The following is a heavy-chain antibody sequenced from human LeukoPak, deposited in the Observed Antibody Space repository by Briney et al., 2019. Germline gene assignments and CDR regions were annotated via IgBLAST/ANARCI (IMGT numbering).Heavy chain of an antibody. V-gene: IGHV4-59*01. J-gene: IGHJ1*01. Sequence: SETLSLTCSVSGGSITSYFWTWIRQPPGTGLEWIGYLYYSGSTTYSPSLKSRVTMSVDTSKSQFSLKLNSVTAADTAIYYCARVRGTFETDWGQGTLVTVSS. D-gene: IGHD2/OR15-2a*01. CDR1: GGSITSYF. CDR2: LYYSGST. CDR3: ARVRGTFETD.